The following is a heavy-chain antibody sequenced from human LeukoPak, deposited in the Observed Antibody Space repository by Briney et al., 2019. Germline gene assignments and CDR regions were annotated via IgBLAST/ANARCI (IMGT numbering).Heavy chain of an antibody. CDR3: ARALMGVAAAGFYFQH. D-gene: IGHD6-13*01. J-gene: IGHJ1*01. Sequence: SETLSLTCTVSGGSISSSSYYWGWIRQPPGKGLEWIGSIYYSGSTYYNPSLKSRVTISVDTSKNQFSLKLSSVTAADTAVYYCARALMGVAAAGFYFQHWGQGTLVTVSS. CDR2: IYYSGST. V-gene: IGHV4-39*07. CDR1: GGSISSSSYY.